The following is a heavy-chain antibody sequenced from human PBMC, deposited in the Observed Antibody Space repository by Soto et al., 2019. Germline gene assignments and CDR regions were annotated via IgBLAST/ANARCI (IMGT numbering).Heavy chain of an antibody. V-gene: IGHV3-11*06. CDR1: GCTFIDFY. Sequence: SLRRSCAASGCTFIDFYISWVRQSPGNGLECVAYISGTDPYRKYSYAVRGRFTISTDNAKNSVYQQRNSRRDHATPVYYSARARSVHGLKVWGPGTAVKVSS. D-gene: IGHD1-26*01. CDR2: ISGTDPYR. CDR3: ARARSVHGLKV. J-gene: IGHJ6*01.